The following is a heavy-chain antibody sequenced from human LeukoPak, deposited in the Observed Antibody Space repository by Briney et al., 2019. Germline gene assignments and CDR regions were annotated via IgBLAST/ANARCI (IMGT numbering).Heavy chain of an antibody. V-gene: IGHV3-30*02. Sequence: GGSLRLSCAASGFTFSSYGMHWVRQAPGKGLEWVAFIRYDGTNKYYADSVKGRFTISRDNSNNTLYLQMNSLRAEDTAVYYCAKDRHGYSYGCPGYWGQGTLVTVSS. J-gene: IGHJ4*02. CDR2: IRYDGTNK. CDR1: GFTFSSYG. D-gene: IGHD5-18*01. CDR3: AKDRHGYSYGCPGY.